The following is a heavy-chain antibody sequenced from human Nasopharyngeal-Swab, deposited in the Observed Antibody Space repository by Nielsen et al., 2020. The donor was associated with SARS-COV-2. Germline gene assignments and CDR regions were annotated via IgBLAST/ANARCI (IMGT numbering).Heavy chain of an antibody. CDR1: GGSFSHYY. J-gene: IGHJ6*02. Sequence: SETLSLTCTVSGGSFSHYYWSWIRQPPGKGLEWIGYVYHSGSTNYNPSLKSRVTISVDTPKNQLSLRLRSVTAADTAVYYCARDRPNYGMDVWGRGTTVTVSS. CDR2: VYHSGST. CDR3: ARDRPNYGMDV. V-gene: IGHV4-59*01.